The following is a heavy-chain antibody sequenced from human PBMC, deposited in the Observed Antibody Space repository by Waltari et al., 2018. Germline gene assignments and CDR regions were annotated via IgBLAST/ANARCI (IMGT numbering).Heavy chain of an antibody. CDR2: IWYDGSNK. CDR1: GFTFSRYG. D-gene: IGHD2-21*01. J-gene: IGHJ4*02. V-gene: IGHV3-33*06. Sequence: QVQLVESGGGVVQPGRSLRLSCAASGFTFSRYGMHWVRQAPGKGLEWVAVIWYDGSNKYYADSVKGRFTISRDNSKNTLYLQMNSLRAEDTAVYYCAKDYRGYCGGDCYHDYWGQGTLVTVSS. CDR3: AKDYRGYCGGDCYHDY.